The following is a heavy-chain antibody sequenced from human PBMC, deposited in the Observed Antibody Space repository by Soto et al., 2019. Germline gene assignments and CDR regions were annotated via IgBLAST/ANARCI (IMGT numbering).Heavy chain of an antibody. J-gene: IGHJ6*02. CDR1: GGTFSSYA. D-gene: IGHD5-12*01. CDR2: IIPIFGTA. Sequence: QVQLVQSGAEVKKPGSSVKVSCKASGGTFSSYAISWVRQAPGQGLEWMGGIIPIFGTANYAQKFKGRVTMTSDESTSTADMELSSLRSADTAVYYCGGYANYYYGMDVWGQGTTVTVSS. V-gene: IGHV1-69*05. CDR3: GGYANYYYGMDV.